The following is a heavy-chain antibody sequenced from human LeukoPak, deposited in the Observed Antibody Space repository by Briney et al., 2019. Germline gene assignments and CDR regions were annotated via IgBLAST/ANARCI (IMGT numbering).Heavy chain of an antibody. Sequence: PGGSLRVSCAASGFTFKSYEMNWVRQAPGKGLEWISYINTRGSVTDYADSVNGRFAVSRDNDKNLLYLQMSSLRVEDTAVYHCARGGVSPAYWGQGTLVAVSS. J-gene: IGHJ4*02. CDR3: ARGGVSPAY. CDR2: INTRGSVT. V-gene: IGHV3-48*03. CDR1: GFTFKSYE. D-gene: IGHD5/OR15-5a*01.